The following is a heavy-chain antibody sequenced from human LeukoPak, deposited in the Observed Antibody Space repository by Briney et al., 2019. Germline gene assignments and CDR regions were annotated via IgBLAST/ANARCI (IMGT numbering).Heavy chain of an antibody. CDR2: ISSSSSTI. CDR1: GFTFSSYS. D-gene: IGHD4/OR15-4a*01. Sequence: GGSLRLSCAASGFTFSSYSMNWVRQAPGGGLEWVSYISSSSSTIYYAASVKGRFTISRDNAKNSLYLQMNSLRAEDTAVYYCARDSLAMVEFFDYWGQGTLVTVSS. V-gene: IGHV3-48*01. CDR3: ARDSLAMVEFFDY. J-gene: IGHJ4*02.